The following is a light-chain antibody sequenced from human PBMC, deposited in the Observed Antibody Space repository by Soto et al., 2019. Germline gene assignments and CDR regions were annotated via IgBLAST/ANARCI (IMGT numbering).Light chain of an antibody. Sequence: EIVLTQSPGTLSLSPGERATLSCRASQSVSNNYLAWYQQKPGQAPRLLIYDASNRATRIPARFSGSGSGTDFTLTISSLEPEDFAVYYCQQRSNWPQTFGQGTKVDIK. CDR1: QSVSNNY. CDR3: QQRSNWPQT. CDR2: DAS. J-gene: IGKJ1*01. V-gene: IGKV3-11*01.